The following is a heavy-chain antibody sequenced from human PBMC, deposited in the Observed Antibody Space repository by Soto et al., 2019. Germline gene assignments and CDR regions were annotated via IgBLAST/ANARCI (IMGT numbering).Heavy chain of an antibody. CDR1: GDTFNSYG. V-gene: IGHV1-46*02. J-gene: IGHJ4*02. Sequence: ASVKVSCKGSGDTFNSYGITWVRQAPGVGLEWMGIINPNGGGTDYAQKFQGRVTMTTDTYASTVHMELSSLRSEDTAVYFCARDSSASATSYSFDYWGQGTLVTVSS. CDR3: ARDSSASATSYSFDY. D-gene: IGHD3-10*01. CDR2: INPNGGGT.